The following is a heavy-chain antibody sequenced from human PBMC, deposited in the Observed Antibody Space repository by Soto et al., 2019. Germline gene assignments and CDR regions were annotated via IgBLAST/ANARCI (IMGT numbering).Heavy chain of an antibody. J-gene: IGHJ6*02. V-gene: IGHV2-26*01. D-gene: IGHD6-13*01. CDR2: IFSNDEK. CDR3: ARISSYDYYYGMDV. Sequence: SGPTLVNPTETLTLTCTVSGFSLSNARMGVSWIRQPPGKALEWLAHIFSNDEKFYSTSLKSRLTISKDTSKSQVVLTMTNMDPVDTATYYCARISSYDYYYGMDVWGQGTTVTVSS. CDR1: GFSLSNARMG.